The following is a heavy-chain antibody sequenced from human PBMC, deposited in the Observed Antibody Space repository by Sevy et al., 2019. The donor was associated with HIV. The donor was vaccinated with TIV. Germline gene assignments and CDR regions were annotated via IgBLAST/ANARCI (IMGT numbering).Heavy chain of an antibody. CDR1: GYNFY. V-gene: IGHV1-2*06. J-gene: IGHJ5*02. CDR2: VTPNSGAT. CDR3: AGQSLGWYNWFDP. Sequence: ASVKVSCKASGYNFYIHWVRQAPGQGLEWMGRVTPNSGATTYAQRFQGRVDMTMDTSISTAYMKLSGLKSDDTAIYYCAGQSLGWYNWFDPWGQGTLVTVSS. D-gene: IGHD6-19*01.